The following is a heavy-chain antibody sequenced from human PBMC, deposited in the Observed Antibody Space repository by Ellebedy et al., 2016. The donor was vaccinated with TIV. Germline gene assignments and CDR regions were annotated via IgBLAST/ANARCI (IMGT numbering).Heavy chain of an antibody. V-gene: IGHV3-30*02. D-gene: IGHD3-3*01. CDR3: AKELEHAIHGFDI. J-gene: IGHJ3*02. Sequence: SVKGRFTISRDNSKNTLDLQMNSLRAEDTAIYYCAKELEHAIHGFDIWGQGTKVTVSS.